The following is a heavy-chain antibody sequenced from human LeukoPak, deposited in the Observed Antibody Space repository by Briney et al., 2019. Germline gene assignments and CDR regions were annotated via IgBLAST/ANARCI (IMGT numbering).Heavy chain of an antibody. CDR3: VRDGRWDVEWFQH. V-gene: IGHV1-18*01. Sequence: GASVKVSCKASGYTFTNYAITWVRQAPGQGLEWMGWISAYNGNTNYAQKFRGRVTMTTDTSTSTAYMELRSLTSDDTAVYYCVRDGRWDVEWFQHWGQGTLVTVSS. J-gene: IGHJ1*01. D-gene: IGHD1-26*01. CDR2: ISAYNGNT. CDR1: GYTFTNYA.